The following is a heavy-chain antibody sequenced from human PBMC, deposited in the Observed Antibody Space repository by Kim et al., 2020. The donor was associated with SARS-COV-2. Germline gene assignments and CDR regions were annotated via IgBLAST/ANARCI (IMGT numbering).Heavy chain of an antibody. D-gene: IGHD4-17*01. CDR1: GGSISSYY. CDR2: IYYSGST. Sequence: SETLSLTCSVSGGSISSYYWSWIRQPPGKGLEWIGYIYYSGSTNYNPSLESRVTISVDTSKNQFSLNLSSVTAADTAMYYCSRHARPYGDTAAFDIWGQGTMVTVSS. J-gene: IGHJ3*02. V-gene: IGHV4-59*08. CDR3: SRHARPYGDTAAFDI.